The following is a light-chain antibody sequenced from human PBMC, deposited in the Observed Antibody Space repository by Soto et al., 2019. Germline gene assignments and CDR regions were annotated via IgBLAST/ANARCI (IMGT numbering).Light chain of an antibody. CDR2: SSS. CDR1: QNINNY. J-gene: IGKJ2*01. V-gene: IGKV1-39*01. Sequence: DIQMTQSPSSLSASIGDRVTITCRASQNINNYLNWYQQKPGKAPTVVIHSSSSLQSGVPSRFRGSGSGTDFTLTINSLQPEDFATYYCQQGYSIPTTFGQGTKL. CDR3: QQGYSIPTT.